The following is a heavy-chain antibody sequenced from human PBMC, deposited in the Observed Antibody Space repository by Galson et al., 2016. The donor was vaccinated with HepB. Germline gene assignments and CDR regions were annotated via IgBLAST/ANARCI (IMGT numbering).Heavy chain of an antibody. J-gene: IGHJ4*02. CDR2: IYYSGST. V-gene: IGHV4-39*07. D-gene: IGHD6-13*01. CDR1: GDSIGSSGYY. Sequence: ETLSLTCTVSGDSIGSSGYYWGWIRQPPGKGLEWIGSIYYSGSTYYNLSLKSRVTISVDTSRNRFSLKLTSVTAADTAVDYCMGIAAAAAYYFDYWGQGALVTVSS. CDR3: MGIAAAAAYYFDY.